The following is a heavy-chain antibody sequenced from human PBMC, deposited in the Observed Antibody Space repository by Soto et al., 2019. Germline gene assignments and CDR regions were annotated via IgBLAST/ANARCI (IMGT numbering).Heavy chain of an antibody. CDR2: IYSGGST. J-gene: IGHJ4*02. V-gene: IGHV3-66*01. D-gene: IGHD3-16*01. Sequence: EVQLVASGGGLVQPGGSLRLSCTASGFTVSTKYMSWVRQAPGKGLEWVSVIYSGGSTFYADSVRGRFTISRDNSKNTVNLQMNSLRADDTAVYDCARDPWAADYWGQGTLVTVSS. CDR3: ARDPWAADY. CDR1: GFTVSTKY.